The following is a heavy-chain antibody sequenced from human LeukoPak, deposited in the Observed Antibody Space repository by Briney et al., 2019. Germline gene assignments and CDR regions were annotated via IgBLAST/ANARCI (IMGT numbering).Heavy chain of an antibody. D-gene: IGHD3-3*01. J-gene: IGHJ6*03. CDR2: IYYSGST. CDR3: WRGVDDFPYYYYMDV. Sequence: KPSETLSLTCTVSGGSISSYYWSWIRQPPGKGLEWIGHIYYSGSTNYNPSLKSRVTISVDTSKNQFSLKLSSVTAADTAVYYCWRGVDDFPYYYYMDVWGKGTTVTVSS. V-gene: IGHV4-59*12. CDR1: GGSISSYY.